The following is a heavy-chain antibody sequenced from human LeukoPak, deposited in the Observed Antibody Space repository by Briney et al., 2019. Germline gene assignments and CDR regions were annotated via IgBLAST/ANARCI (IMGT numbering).Heavy chain of an antibody. J-gene: IGHJ6*02. CDR2: IYHSGST. CDR3: ARDGWPNFYGMDV. CDR1: GYSISSGYY. V-gene: IGHV4-38-2*02. D-gene: IGHD2-15*01. Sequence: PSETLSLTCAVSGYSISSGYYWGWIRQPPGKGLEWIGSIYHSGSTYYNPSLKSRVTMSVDTSKNQFSLKLSSVTAADTAEYYCARDGWPNFYGMDVWGQGTTVTVSS.